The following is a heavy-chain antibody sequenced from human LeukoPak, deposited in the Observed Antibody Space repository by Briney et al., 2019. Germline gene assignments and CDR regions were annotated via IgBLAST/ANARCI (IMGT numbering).Heavy chain of an antibody. CDR2: IYPGDSDT. V-gene: IGHV5-51*01. CDR1: EYSFTTYW. CDR3: AKNRLRGNTRNMDV. J-gene: IGHJ6*02. D-gene: IGHD4-17*01. Sequence: GESLKISCKGSEYSFTTYWIAWVRQMPGKGLEWMGIIYPGDSDTRYSPSFQGQVTISADKSISTAYLQWSSLKVSDTAMYYRAKNRLRGNTRNMDVWGQGTTVTVSS.